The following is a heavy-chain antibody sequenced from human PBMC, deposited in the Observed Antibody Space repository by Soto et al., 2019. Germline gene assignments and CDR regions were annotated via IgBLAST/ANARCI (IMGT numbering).Heavy chain of an antibody. J-gene: IGHJ6*02. CDR2: INPNSGGT. V-gene: IGHV1-2*04. Sequence: EASVKVSCKASGYTLTGYHMHWVRQAPGQGLEWMGWINPNSGGTNYAQKFQGWVTMTRDTSIGTAYMELSRLRSDDTAVYYCARDRRDTAMVDYYYYGMDVWGQGTTVTVSS. D-gene: IGHD5-18*01. CDR3: ARDRRDTAMVDYYYYGMDV. CDR1: GYTLTGYH.